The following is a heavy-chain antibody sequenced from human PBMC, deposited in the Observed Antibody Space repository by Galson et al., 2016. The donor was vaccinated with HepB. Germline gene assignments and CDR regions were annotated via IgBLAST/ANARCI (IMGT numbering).Heavy chain of an antibody. J-gene: IGHJ4*02. CDR2: IHYHGGST. D-gene: IGHD3-22*01. CDR3: VRVGSGYDY. V-gene: IGHV3-64*02. CDR1: GFIISDYS. Sequence: SLRLSCAASGFIISDYSMHWVCQAPGKGLEYVSAIHYHGGSTFYADSVKGRFTTSRDNSKNTLYLHVGSLRPEDMAVYYCVRVGSGYDYWGQGTLVTVSS.